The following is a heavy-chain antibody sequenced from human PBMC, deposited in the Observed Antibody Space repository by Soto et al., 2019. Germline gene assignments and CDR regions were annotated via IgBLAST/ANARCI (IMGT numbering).Heavy chain of an antibody. V-gene: IGHV4-4*02. D-gene: IGHD2-15*01. CDR3: ARAGRGYCSGGSCYSGLYGMDV. CDR2: IYHSGST. J-gene: IGHJ6*02. CDR1: GGSISGSNW. Sequence: SETLSLTCAVSGGSISGSNWWNWVRQPPGKGLEWIGQIYHSGSTNYNPSLNSRVTISVDKSKNQFSLKLSSVTAADTAVYYCARAGRGYCSGGSCYSGLYGMDVWGQGTTVTVSS.